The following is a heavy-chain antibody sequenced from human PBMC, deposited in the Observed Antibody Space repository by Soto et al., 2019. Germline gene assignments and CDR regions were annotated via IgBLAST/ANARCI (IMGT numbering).Heavy chain of an antibody. V-gene: IGHV1-8*01. CDR3: ALSRIAARRGRNYFDY. CDR1: GYTFTSYD. J-gene: IGHJ4*02. D-gene: IGHD6-6*01. Sequence: ASVKVSCKASGYTFTSYDINWVRQATGQGLEWMGWMNPNSGNTGYAQKFQGRVTMTRNTSISTAYMELSSLRPEDTAVYYCALSRIAARRGRNYFDYWGQGTLVTVSS. CDR2: MNPNSGNT.